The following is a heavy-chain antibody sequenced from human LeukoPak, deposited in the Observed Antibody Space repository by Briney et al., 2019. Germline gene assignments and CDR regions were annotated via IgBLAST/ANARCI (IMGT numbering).Heavy chain of an antibody. Sequence: ASVKVSCKASGYTFTSYGISWVRQAPGQGLEWMGWISAYNGNTNYAQKLQGRVTMTTDTSTSTAYMELRSLRSDDTAVYYCARDRHPAPFGVVIMDAFDIWGQGTMVTVSS. V-gene: IGHV1-18*01. CDR1: GYTFTSYG. D-gene: IGHD3-3*01. CDR2: ISAYNGNT. J-gene: IGHJ3*02. CDR3: ARDRHPAPFGVVIMDAFDI.